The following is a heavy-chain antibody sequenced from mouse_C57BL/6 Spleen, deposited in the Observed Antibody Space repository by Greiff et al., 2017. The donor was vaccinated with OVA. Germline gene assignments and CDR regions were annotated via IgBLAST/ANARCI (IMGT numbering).Heavy chain of an antibody. V-gene: IGHV10-1*01. CDR3: VRHQGLYAMDY. CDR1: GFSFNTYA. D-gene: IGHD2-4*01. CDR2: IRSKSNNYAT. Sequence: EVQLVESGGGLVQPKGSLKLSCAASGFSFNTYAMNWVRQAPGKGLEWVARIRSKSNNYATYYADSVKDRFTISRDDSESMLYLQMNNLKTEDTAMYYCVRHQGLYAMDYWGQGTSVTVSS. J-gene: IGHJ4*01.